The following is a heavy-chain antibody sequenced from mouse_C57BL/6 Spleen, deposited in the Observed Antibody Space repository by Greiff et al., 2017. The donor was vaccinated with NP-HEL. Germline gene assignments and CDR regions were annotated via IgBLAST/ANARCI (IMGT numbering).Heavy chain of an antibody. V-gene: IGHV5-9*01. CDR2: ISGGGGNT. CDR3: ARAEGFITTVVAPYFDY. D-gene: IGHD1-1*01. Sequence: EVRLVESGGGLVKPGGSLKLSCAASGFTFSSYTMSWVRQTPEKRLEWVATISGGGGNTYYPDSVKGRFTISRDNAKNTLYLQMSSLRSEDTALYYGARAEGFITTVVAPYFDYWGQGTTLTVSS. J-gene: IGHJ2*01. CDR1: GFTFSSYT.